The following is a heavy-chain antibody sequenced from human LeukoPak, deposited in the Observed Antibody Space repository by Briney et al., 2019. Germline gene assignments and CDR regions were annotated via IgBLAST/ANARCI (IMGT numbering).Heavy chain of an antibody. Sequence: GGSLRLSCAASGFTFSNAWMSWVRQAPGKGLEWVGRIKSKTDGGTTDYAAPVKGRFTISRDDSKNTLYLQMNSLKTEDTAVYYCTTRYCRSTSCYGEYFQRWGQGTLVTVSS. J-gene: IGHJ1*01. CDR1: GFTFSNAW. D-gene: IGHD2-2*01. CDR3: TTRYCRSTSCYGEYFQR. V-gene: IGHV3-15*01. CDR2: IKSKTDGGTT.